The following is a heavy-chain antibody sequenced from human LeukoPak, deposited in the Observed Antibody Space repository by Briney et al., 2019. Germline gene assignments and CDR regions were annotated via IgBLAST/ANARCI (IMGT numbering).Heavy chain of an antibody. V-gene: IGHV3-21*01. CDR1: GFTFSSYS. D-gene: IGHD6-19*01. CDR3: ARGSSGWTGGYFDY. CDR2: ISSSSSYI. J-gene: IGHJ4*02. Sequence: GGSLRLSCAASGFTFSSYSMNWVRQAPGKGLEWVSSISSSSSYIYYADSVKGRFTISRDNAKNSLYLQMNSLRAEDTAVYYCARGSSGWTGGYFDYWGQGTLVTVSS.